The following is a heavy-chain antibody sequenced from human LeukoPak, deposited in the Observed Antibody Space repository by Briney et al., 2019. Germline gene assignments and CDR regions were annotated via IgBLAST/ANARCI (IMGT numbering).Heavy chain of an antibody. J-gene: IGHJ6*02. CDR3: ARDRGTTVVPIYNSGMDV. CDR2: ISLYNANT. D-gene: IGHD4-23*01. V-gene: IGHV1-18*01. CDR1: GYSFSNYG. Sequence: AAVKVSCKASGYSFSNYGINWVRQAPGQGLEWMGWISLYNANTNYAQKLQGRVTMTTDTSTSTAYMELRSLRSDDTAVYYCARDRGTTVVPIYNSGMDVWGQGTTVTV.